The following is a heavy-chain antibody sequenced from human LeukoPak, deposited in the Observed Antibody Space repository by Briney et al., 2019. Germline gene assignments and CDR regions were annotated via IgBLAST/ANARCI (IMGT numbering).Heavy chain of an antibody. D-gene: IGHD3-22*01. Sequence: ASVKVSCKVSGSTLSEFAIHWVRQAPGKGLEWVGGFDLEDDERRYSEKFQDRVTMTEDTSTDTAYMFLSSLRSEDTAVYYCATEVEYDSNGYLVDYWGQGTLVTVSS. J-gene: IGHJ4*02. CDR1: GSTLSEFA. V-gene: IGHV1-24*01. CDR3: ATEVEYDSNGYLVDY. CDR2: FDLEDDER.